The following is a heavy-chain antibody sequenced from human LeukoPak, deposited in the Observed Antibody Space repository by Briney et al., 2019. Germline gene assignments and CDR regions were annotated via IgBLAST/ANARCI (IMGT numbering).Heavy chain of an antibody. CDR2: IRYGGSNK. CDR3: AKVYCSSTSCPHNLDY. J-gene: IGHJ4*02. Sequence: SGGSLRLSCAASGFTFSSYGMHWVRQAPGKGLEWVAFIRYGGSNKYYADSVKGRFTISRDNSKNTLYLQMNSLRAEDTAVYYCAKVYCSSTSCPHNLDYWGQGTLVTVSS. V-gene: IGHV3-30*02. CDR1: GFTFSSYG. D-gene: IGHD2-2*01.